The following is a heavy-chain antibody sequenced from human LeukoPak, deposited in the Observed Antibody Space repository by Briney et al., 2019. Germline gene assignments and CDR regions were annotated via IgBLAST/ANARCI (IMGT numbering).Heavy chain of an antibody. CDR1: GYTFTSYY. CDR2: INPSGGST. Sequence: ASVKVSCKASGYTFTSYYMHWVRQAPGQGLEWMGIINPSGGSTSYAQKFQGRVTMTRDMSTNTDYMELSSLRSEDTAVYYCARGEAEYSSSSLPGYWGQGTLVTVSS. V-gene: IGHV1-46*01. CDR3: ARGEAEYSSSSLPGY. D-gene: IGHD6-6*01. J-gene: IGHJ4*02.